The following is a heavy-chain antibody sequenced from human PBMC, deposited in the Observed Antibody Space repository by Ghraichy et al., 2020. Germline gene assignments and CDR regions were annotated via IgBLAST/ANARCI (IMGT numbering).Heavy chain of an antibody. Sequence: GGSLRLSCVASGFTFSSYWMSWVRQAPGKGLEWVANIKQDGSERYYVDSVKGRFTISRDNAKNSLDLQVNSLRAEDTAVYYCARVGFRCQERFTNDRYLYFDRWCRGTLVTVSS. CDR3: ARVGFRCQERFTNDRYLYFDR. CDR2: IKQDGSER. CDR1: GFTFSSYW. V-gene: IGHV3-7*03. J-gene: IGHJ2*01. D-gene: IGHD1-1*01.